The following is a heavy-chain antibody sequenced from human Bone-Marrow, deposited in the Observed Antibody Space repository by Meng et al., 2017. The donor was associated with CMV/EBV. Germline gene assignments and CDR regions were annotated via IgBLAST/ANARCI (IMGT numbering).Heavy chain of an antibody. Sequence: GESLKISCAASGFTFSSYGMHWVRQAPGKGLEWVAVIWYDGSNKYYADSVKGRFTISRDNSKNTLYLQMNSLRAEDTAVYYCARTLGATNSYWGQGTLVTVSS. CDR3: ARTLGATNSY. CDR1: GFTFSSYG. CDR2: IWYDGSNK. D-gene: IGHD1-26*01. V-gene: IGHV3-33*01. J-gene: IGHJ4*02.